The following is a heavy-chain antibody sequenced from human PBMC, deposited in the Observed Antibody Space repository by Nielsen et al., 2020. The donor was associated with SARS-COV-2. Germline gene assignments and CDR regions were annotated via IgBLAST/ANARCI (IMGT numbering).Heavy chain of an antibody. CDR2: INPNSGDT. J-gene: IGHJ3*02. Sequence: WVRQAPGQGLEWMGWINPNSGDTSYSQKFQGWVTMTRDTSISTAYMELSSLRSEDTAVYYCARGRDLIGYSSSWRVNDAFDIWGQGTMVTVSS. D-gene: IGHD6-13*01. V-gene: IGHV1-2*04. CDR3: ARGRDLIGYSSSWRVNDAFDI.